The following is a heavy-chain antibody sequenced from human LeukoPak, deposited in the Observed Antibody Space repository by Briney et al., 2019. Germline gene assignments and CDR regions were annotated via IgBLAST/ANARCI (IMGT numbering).Heavy chain of an antibody. CDR2: VSNSGGST. Sequence: GGSLRLSCAASGFTFNNYVMSWVRQAPGKGLEWVSVVSNSGGSTYYADSVKGRFTISRDNSKNTVYLQMNSLKTEDTAVYYCTRLRDGYNFYFDYWGQGTLVTVSS. CDR3: TRLRDGYNFYFDY. D-gene: IGHD5-24*01. V-gene: IGHV3-23*01. CDR1: GFTFNNYV. J-gene: IGHJ4*02.